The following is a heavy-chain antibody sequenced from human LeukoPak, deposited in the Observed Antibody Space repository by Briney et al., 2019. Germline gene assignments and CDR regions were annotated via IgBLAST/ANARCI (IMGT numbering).Heavy chain of an antibody. CDR2: FDPEDGET. D-gene: IGHD3-10*01. CDR3: ATSPFVRGVAHFDY. Sequence: ASVKVSCKVSGYTLTELSMRWVRQAPGKGLEWMGGFDPEDGETIYAQKFQGRVTMTEDTSTDTAYMELSSLRSEDTAVYYCATSPFVRGVAHFDYWGQGTLVTVSS. V-gene: IGHV1-24*01. J-gene: IGHJ4*02. CDR1: GYTLTELS.